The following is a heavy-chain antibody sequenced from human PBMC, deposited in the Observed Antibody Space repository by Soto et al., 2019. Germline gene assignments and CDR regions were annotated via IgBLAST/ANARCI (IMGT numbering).Heavy chain of an antibody. D-gene: IGHD6-6*01. CDR2: IYYSGST. V-gene: IGHV4-59*01. Sequence: TETLSLTCTVSGGSISSYYWSCIRQPPGNGLEWIGYIYYSGSTNYNPSLKSRVTRSVDTSKNRFSLKLSSVPAAHTAVHCGARWSSSSYVYAFDIWRKGTMV. J-gene: IGHJ3*02. CDR1: GGSISSYY. CDR3: ARWSSSSYVYAFDI.